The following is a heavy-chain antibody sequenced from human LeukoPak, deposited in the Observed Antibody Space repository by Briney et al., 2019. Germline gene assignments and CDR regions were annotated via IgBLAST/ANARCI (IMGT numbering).Heavy chain of an antibody. J-gene: IGHJ1*01. D-gene: IGHD6-13*01. V-gene: IGHV4-59*08. Sequence: PSETLSLTCIVSGDSINSYYWSWIRQPPGKGLEWIGYIYYSGSTNYDPSLKSRVTISVDTSKNQFSLKLSSVTAADTAVYYCARLGYSSTWSTPEYFQHWGQGTLVTVSS. CDR1: GDSINSYY. CDR2: IYYSGST. CDR3: ARLGYSSTWSTPEYFQH.